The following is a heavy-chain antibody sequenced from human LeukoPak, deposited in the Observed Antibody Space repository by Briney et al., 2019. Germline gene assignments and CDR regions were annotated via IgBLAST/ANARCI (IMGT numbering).Heavy chain of an antibody. CDR1: GFTFSSYA. Sequence: PGGSLRLSCAASGFTFSSYAMHWVRQAPGKGLEYVSAISSNGGSTYYANSVKGRFTISRDNSKNTLYLQMGSLRAEDMAVYYCARDGRGTVVVNDAFDIWGQGTMVTVSS. CDR3: ARDGRGTVVVNDAFDI. J-gene: IGHJ3*02. D-gene: IGHD2-21*01. V-gene: IGHV3-64*01. CDR2: ISSNGGST.